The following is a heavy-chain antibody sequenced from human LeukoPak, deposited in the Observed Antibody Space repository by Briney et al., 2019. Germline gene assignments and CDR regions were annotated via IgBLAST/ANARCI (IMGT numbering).Heavy chain of an antibody. D-gene: IGHD1-26*01. CDR3: ARGENSGSYYHWFDP. CDR1: GGSISSYY. V-gene: IGHV4-59*01. Sequence: KPSETLSLTCTVSGGSISSYYWSWIRQPPGKGLEWIGYIYYSGSTNYNPSLKSRVTISVDTSKNQFSLKLSSVTAADTAVYYCARGENSGSYYHWFDPWGQGTLVTVSS. J-gene: IGHJ5*02. CDR2: IYYSGST.